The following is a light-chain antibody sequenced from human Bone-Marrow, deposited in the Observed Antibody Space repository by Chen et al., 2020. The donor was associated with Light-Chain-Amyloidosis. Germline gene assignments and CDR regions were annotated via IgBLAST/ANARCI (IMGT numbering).Light chain of an antibody. CDR1: TGAVTSGYY. CDR3: LLYYAGAWV. Sequence: QTVVTQEPSLTVSPGGTVTLTCASSTGAVTSGYYPNWFQQKPGKAPRALIYSTDNKQSWTPDRFSGSLLGGKAALTLSGVVPEDEAEYYCLLYYAGAWVFGGGTKLTVL. V-gene: IGLV7-43*01. J-gene: IGLJ3*02. CDR2: STD.